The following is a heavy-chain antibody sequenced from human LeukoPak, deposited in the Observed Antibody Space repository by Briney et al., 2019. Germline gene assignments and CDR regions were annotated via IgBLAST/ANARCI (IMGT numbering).Heavy chain of an antibody. Sequence: SETLSLTCAVYGGSFSDYYWSWIRQPPGKGLEWIGEINHSGSTNYNPSLKSRVTISVDTSKNQFSLKMRSVTAADTAVYYCARCAPLSSGWRGMDGWGKGTTVTVSS. CDR1: GGSFSDYY. CDR3: ARCAPLSSGWRGMDG. CDR2: INHSGST. J-gene: IGHJ6*04. V-gene: IGHV4-34*01. D-gene: IGHD6-19*01.